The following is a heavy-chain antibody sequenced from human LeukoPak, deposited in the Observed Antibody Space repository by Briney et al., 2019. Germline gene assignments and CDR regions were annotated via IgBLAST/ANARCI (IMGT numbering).Heavy chain of an antibody. Sequence: PGGSLRLSCAASGFTFSSYSMNWVRQAPGKGLEWVSSISSSSSYIHYADSVKGRFTISRDNAKNSLYLQMNSLRAEDTAVYYCAREARLGELSPSGYWGQGTLVTVSS. CDR1: GFTFSSYS. D-gene: IGHD3-16*02. CDR3: AREARLGELSPSGY. V-gene: IGHV3-21*01. CDR2: ISSSSSYI. J-gene: IGHJ4*02.